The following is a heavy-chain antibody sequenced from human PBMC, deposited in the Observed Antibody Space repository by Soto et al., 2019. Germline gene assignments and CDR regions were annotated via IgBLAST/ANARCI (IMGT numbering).Heavy chain of an antibody. V-gene: IGHV5-10-1*01. CDR3: ARLGAIVVVPAAWYYGMDV. D-gene: IGHD2-2*01. CDR2: IDPSDSYT. J-gene: IGHJ6*02. Sequence: ESLKISLQCSGYRFTSYWVSWVRQVPGKGLEWMGRIDPSDSYTNYSPSFQGHVTISADNSISTAYLQWSSLKASDTAMYYCARLGAIVVVPAAWYYGMDVWGQGTTVTVSS. CDR1: GYRFTSYW.